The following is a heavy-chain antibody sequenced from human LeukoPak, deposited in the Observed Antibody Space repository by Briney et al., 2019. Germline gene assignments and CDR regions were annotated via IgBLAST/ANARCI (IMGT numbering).Heavy chain of an antibody. CDR1: GFTFSNYA. J-gene: IGHJ4*02. CDR3: AKEGTDDY. V-gene: IGHV3-30*02. D-gene: IGHD3/OR15-3a*01. CDR2: IRYDGSNK. Sequence: GGSLRLSCAASGFTFSNYAMSWVRQAPGKGLEWVAFIRYDGSNKYYTDSVKGRFTISRDNSKNTLYLQMNSLRAEDTAVYYCAKEGTDDYWGQGTLVTVSS.